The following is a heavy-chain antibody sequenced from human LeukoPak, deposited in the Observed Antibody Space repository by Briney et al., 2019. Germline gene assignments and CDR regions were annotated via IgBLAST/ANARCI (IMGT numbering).Heavy chain of an antibody. D-gene: IGHD1-26*01. CDR1: GFTFSNYF. J-gene: IGHJ4*02. Sequence: GGSLRLSCAASGFTFSNYFMTWVRQAPGKGLEWVSAISGSGGSAYYADSVKGRFTISRDNSKNTLYLQMNSLRAEDTALYYCAKDSIGSAGSGSYYYWGQGTLVTVSS. CDR2: ISGSGGSA. V-gene: IGHV3-23*01. CDR3: AKDSIGSAGSGSYYY.